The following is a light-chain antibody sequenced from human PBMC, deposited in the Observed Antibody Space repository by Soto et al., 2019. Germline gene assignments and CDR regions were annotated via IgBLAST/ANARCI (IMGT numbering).Light chain of an antibody. CDR3: QQYNKWPPIT. CDR1: QSVRSK. J-gene: IGKJ5*01. Sequence: EIVMTQSPATLSVSPGGRATLSCRASQSVRSKLAWYQQKPGQAPRLLIYGASTRATGIPARFSGSGSGTEFTLTISSLQSEDFAVYYCQQYNKWPPITFGQGTRLEIK. V-gene: IGKV3-15*01. CDR2: GAS.